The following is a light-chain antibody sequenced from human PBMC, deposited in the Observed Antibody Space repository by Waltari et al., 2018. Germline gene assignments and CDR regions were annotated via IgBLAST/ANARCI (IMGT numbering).Light chain of an antibody. CDR2: GAS. J-gene: IGKJ2*01. CDR1: QSVTRSY. Sequence: EIVLPPSQVTLSFSHAIVATLLCRASQSVTRSYLAWFQQKPGQAHRLLIYGASSRATGIPDRVSGSGSGTDFTLTISRLEPEDFAVYYCQQYGSSPYTFGQGTKLEI. V-gene: IGKV3-20*01. CDR3: QQYGSSPYT.